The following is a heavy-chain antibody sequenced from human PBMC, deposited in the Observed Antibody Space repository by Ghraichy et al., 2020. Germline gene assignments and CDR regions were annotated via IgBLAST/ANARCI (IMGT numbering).Heavy chain of an antibody. CDR2: MNPNSGNT. V-gene: IGHV1-8*01. J-gene: IGHJ6*02. Sequence: ASVKVSCKASGYTFTSYDINWVRQATGQGLEWMGWMNPNSGNTAYAQKFQGRVTMTRNTSISTAYMELSSLRSEDTAVYYCARADSSGWPSYYYYGMDVWGQGTTVTVSS. CDR1: GYTFTSYD. CDR3: ARADSSGWPSYYYYGMDV. D-gene: IGHD6-19*01.